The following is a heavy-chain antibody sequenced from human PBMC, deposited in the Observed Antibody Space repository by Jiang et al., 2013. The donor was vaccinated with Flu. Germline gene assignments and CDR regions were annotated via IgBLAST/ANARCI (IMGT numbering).Heavy chain of an antibody. CDR3: ARDLEPTGPQTGFDP. CDR1: GYTFTSYG. V-gene: IGHV1-18*01. D-gene: IGHD1-14*01. Sequence: GAEVKKPGASVKVSCKASGYTFTSYGISWVRQAPGQGLEWMGWISAYNGNTNYAQKLQGRVTMTTDTSTSTAYMELRSLRSDDTAVYYCARDLEPTGPQTGFDPWGQGTLVTVSS. CDR2: ISAYNGNT. J-gene: IGHJ5*02.